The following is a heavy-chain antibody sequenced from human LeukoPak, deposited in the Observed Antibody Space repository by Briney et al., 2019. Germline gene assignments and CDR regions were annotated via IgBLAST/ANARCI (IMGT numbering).Heavy chain of an antibody. Sequence: SVKVSCKASEGTCSSYAISWVRQAPGQGLEWMGGIIPIFGTANYAQKFQGRVTITADESTSTAYMELSSLRSEDTAVYYCARGRLRTTGTGWFDPWGQGTLVTVSS. D-gene: IGHD1-1*01. V-gene: IGHV1-69*13. J-gene: IGHJ5*02. CDR2: IIPIFGTA. CDR1: EGTCSSYA. CDR3: ARGRLRTTGTGWFDP.